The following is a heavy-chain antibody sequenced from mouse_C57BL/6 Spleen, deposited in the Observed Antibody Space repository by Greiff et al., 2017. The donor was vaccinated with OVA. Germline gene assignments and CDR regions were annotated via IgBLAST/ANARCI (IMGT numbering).Heavy chain of an antibody. Sequence: VQLQQSGAELVKPGASVKISCKASGYAFSSYWMNWVKQRPGKGLEWIGQIYPGDGDTNYNGKFKGKATLTDDKSSIPAYMHLSSLTSEDSAVYFCASRHYYGSSFDYGGQGTTLTGSS. J-gene: IGHJ2*01. CDR2: IYPGDGDT. CDR1: GYAFSSYW. CDR3: ASRHYYGSSFDY. V-gene: IGHV1-80*01. D-gene: IGHD1-1*01.